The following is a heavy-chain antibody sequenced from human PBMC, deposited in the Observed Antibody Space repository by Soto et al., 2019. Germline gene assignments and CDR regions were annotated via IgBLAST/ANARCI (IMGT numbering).Heavy chain of an antibody. D-gene: IGHD5-12*01. J-gene: IGHJ4*02. Sequence: GGSLRLSCAASGFTFSNAWMNWVRQAPGKGLEWVGRIKSKTDGGTTDYAAPAKGRFTISRDDSKNTLYLQMNSLKTEDTAVYYCTTSQYSGYDSVDYWGQGTLVTVSS. CDR3: TTSQYSGYDSVDY. V-gene: IGHV3-15*07. CDR2: IKSKTDGGTT. CDR1: GFTFSNAW.